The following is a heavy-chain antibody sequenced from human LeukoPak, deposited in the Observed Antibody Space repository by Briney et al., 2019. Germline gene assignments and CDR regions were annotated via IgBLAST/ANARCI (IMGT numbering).Heavy chain of an antibody. CDR3: ARGVVVVTAGMNFFDF. D-gene: IGHD2-21*02. V-gene: IGHV4-31*03. CDR1: GXSVSSPDYY. J-gene: IGHJ4*02. CDR2: IYYSGST. Sequence: SETLSLTCTVSGXSVSSPDYYWNWIRQHPGKGLESIGYIYYSGSTFRNPSLQSRVTVSLDTSKNQFSLKLTSVTAADTAVYYCARGVVVVTAGMNFFDFWGQGTPVTVSS.